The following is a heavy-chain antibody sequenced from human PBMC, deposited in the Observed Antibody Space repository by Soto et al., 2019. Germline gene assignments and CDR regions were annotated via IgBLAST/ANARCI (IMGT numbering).Heavy chain of an antibody. J-gene: IGHJ4*02. V-gene: IGHV3-33*01. CDR3: ARARYSGYDRGGYCFDY. D-gene: IGHD5-12*01. Sequence: QVQLVESGGGVVQPGRSLRLSCAASGFTFSSYGMHWVRQAPGKGLEWVAVIWYDGSNKYYADSVKGRFTISRDNSKNTLYRQMNSLRAEDTAVYYCARARYSGYDRGGYCFDYWGQGTLVTVSS. CDR1: GFTFSSYG. CDR2: IWYDGSNK.